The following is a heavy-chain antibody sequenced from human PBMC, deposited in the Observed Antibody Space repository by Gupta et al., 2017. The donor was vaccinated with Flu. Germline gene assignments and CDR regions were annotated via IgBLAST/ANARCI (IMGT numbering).Heavy chain of an antibody. CDR3: ARRVIRFIVKPGRRHFDD. D-gene: IGHD3-22*01. V-gene: IGHV4-34*01. Sequence: QVQLQQWAAGLLKPSETLSPSCAVCGGSFSGQYWSWSRPPAGKGLEWIGEIRHSGSTNYNPSLKSRVTIAVDTSKNQFSLKLSSMTAADTAVYYCARRVIRFIVKPGRRHFDDWGQGILVTVSS. CDR1: GGSFSGQY. CDR2: IRHSGST. J-gene: IGHJ4*02.